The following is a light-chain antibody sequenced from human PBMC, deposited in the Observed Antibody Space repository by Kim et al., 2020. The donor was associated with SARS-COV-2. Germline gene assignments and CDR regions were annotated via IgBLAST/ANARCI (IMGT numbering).Light chain of an antibody. CDR1: SGSIASNY. J-gene: IGLJ3*02. CDR3: PSYNSSNQV. CDR2: EDN. Sequence: NFMLTQPHSVSESPGKTVTISCTRSSGSIASNYVQWYQQRPGSSPTMVIYEDNQRPSGVPDRFSGSIDSSSNSAFLTIPRLKNEDEADYYCPSYNSSNQVFGGGTQLTVL. V-gene: IGLV6-57*01.